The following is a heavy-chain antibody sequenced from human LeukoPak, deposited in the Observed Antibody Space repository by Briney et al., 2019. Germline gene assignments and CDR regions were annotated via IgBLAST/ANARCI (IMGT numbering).Heavy chain of an antibody. J-gene: IGHJ4*02. CDR3: AKDLLGQWPTVFDY. D-gene: IGHD6-19*01. CDR1: GFTFSNYW. CDR2: IKQDGSEK. V-gene: IGHV3-7*01. Sequence: GGSLRLSCAASGFTFSNYWMTWVRQAPGKGLEWVGNIKQDGSEKYYMDSMKGRFTISRDNAKNSLYLQMNSLRAEDAAVYYCAKDLLGQWPTVFDYWGQGTLVTVSS.